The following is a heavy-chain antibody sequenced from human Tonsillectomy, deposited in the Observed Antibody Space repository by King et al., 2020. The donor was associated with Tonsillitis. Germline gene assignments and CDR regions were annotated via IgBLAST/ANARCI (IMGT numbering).Heavy chain of an antibody. CDR3: AKVYHDYGDYAISL. CDR2: ISYDGTNK. J-gene: IGHJ4*02. V-gene: IGHV3-30*18. D-gene: IGHD4-17*01. Sequence: VQLVESGGGVVQPGRSLRLSCVASGFIFNNYDMHWVRQAPGKGLEWVAVISYDGTNKYYADSVKGRFTISRDNSKNTLYLQINSLRAEDTAVYFCAKVYHDYGDYAISLWGQGTLVTVSS. CDR1: GFIFNNYD.